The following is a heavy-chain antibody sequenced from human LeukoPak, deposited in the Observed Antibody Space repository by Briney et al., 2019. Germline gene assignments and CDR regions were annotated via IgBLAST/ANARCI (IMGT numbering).Heavy chain of an antibody. CDR3: ASGKGVEMATTRWYFDY. CDR1: GGTFSSYA. Sequence: ASVKVSCKASGGTFSSYAISWVRQAPGQGLEWMGRIIPILGIANYAQKFQGRVTITADKSTSTAYMELSSLRSEDAAVYYCASGKGVEMATTRWYFDYRGQGTLVTVSS. J-gene: IGHJ4*02. D-gene: IGHD5-24*01. V-gene: IGHV1-69*04. CDR2: IIPILGIA.